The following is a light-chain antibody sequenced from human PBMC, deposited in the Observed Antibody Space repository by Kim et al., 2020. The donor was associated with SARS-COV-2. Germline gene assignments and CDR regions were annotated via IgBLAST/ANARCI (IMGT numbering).Light chain of an antibody. CDR1: KDISSN. J-gene: IGKJ2*01. CDR3: QQTNNFPYT. CDR2: ATS. Sequence: SASVGDRVTITCRASKDISSNLAWYQQKPGKAPKLLIYATSTLQTGVPARFSGSGSGTDFTLTISSLQPEDFATYSCQQTNNFPYTFGQGTKLEI. V-gene: IGKV1-9*01.